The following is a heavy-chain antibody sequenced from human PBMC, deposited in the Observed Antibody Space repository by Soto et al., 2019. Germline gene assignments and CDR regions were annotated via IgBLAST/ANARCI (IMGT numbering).Heavy chain of an antibody. Sequence: GGSLRLSCAASGFTFSSYSMNWVRQAPGKGLEWVSSISSSSSYIYYADSVKGRFTISRDNAKNSLYLQMNSLRAEDTAVYYSARVIAAAGTFWFDPWGQGTLVTVSS. J-gene: IGHJ5*02. CDR2: ISSSSSYI. CDR1: GFTFSSYS. V-gene: IGHV3-21*01. D-gene: IGHD6-13*01. CDR3: ARVIAAAGTFWFDP.